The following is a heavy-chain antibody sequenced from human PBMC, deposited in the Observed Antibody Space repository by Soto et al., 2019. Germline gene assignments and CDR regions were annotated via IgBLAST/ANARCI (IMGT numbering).Heavy chain of an antibody. CDR1: GGTFSSYA. V-gene: IGHV1-69*13. J-gene: IGHJ6*02. Sequence: SVKVSCKASGGTFSSYAISWVRQAPGQGLEWMGGIIPIFGTANYAQKFQGRVTITADESTSTAYMELSSLRSEDTAVYYCARDGAAAARVYGMDVWGQGTTVTVTS. CDR2: IIPIFGTA. CDR3: ARDGAAAARVYGMDV. D-gene: IGHD6-13*01.